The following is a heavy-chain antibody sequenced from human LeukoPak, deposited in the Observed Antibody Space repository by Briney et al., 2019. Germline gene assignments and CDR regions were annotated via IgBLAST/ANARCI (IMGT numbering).Heavy chain of an antibody. Sequence: SETLSLTCTVSGGSISSYYWSWIRQPPGKGLEWIGYIYYSGSTNYNPSLKSRVTISVDTSKNQFSLELSSVTAADTAVYYCAREKIYDFWSGYQSSFDYWGQGTLVTVSS. CDR2: IYYSGST. D-gene: IGHD3-3*01. J-gene: IGHJ4*02. CDR3: AREKIYDFWSGYQSSFDY. V-gene: IGHV4-59*01. CDR1: GGSISSYY.